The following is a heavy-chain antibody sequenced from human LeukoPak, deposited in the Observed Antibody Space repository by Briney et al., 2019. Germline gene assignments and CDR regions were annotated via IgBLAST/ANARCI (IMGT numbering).Heavy chain of an antibody. CDR3: ARDPNPTGDYLDF. CDR1: GFTFSSYA. D-gene: IGHD7-27*01. CDR2: ISYDGTDK. Sequence: GGSLRLSCAASGFTFSSYAMHWVRQAPGKGLEWVAFISYDGTDKHYADSVKGRFTISRDISKNTLYLQMNSLGAEDTAVYYCARDPNPTGDYLDFWGQGTLVTVSS. V-gene: IGHV3-30-3*01. J-gene: IGHJ4*02.